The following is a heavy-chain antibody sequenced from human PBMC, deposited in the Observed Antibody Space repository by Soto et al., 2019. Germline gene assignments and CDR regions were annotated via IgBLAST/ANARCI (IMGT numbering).Heavy chain of an antibody. CDR1: GGSISSYY. V-gene: IGHV4-59*08. D-gene: IGHD6-13*01. CDR2: VYYRGRT. Sequence: PSETLSLTCTVSGGSISSYYWSWIRQPPGKGLEWIGYVYYRGRTNFNPSLKSRITISVDTSNNQFSLKLSSVTAADTAVYYCARRASSSWYKSWFDPWGQGTLVTV. CDR3: ARRASSSWYKSWFDP. J-gene: IGHJ5*02.